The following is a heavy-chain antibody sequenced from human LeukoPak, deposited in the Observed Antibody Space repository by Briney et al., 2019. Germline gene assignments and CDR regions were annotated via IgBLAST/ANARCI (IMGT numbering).Heavy chain of an antibody. CDR3: ARRNVGSGSAFDI. J-gene: IGHJ3*02. CDR1: GFTFSSYS. Sequence: PGGSLRLSCAASGFTFSSYSMNWVRQAPGKGLEWVSSISSSSSYIYYADSVKGRFTISRDNAKNSLYLQMNSLRAEDTAVYYCARRNVGSGSAFDIWGQGTMVTVSS. CDR2: ISSSSSYI. D-gene: IGHD3-10*01. V-gene: IGHV3-21*01.